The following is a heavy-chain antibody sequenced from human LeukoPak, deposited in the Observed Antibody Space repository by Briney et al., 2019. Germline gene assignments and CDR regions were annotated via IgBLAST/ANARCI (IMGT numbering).Heavy chain of an antibody. CDR1: GYSFTTYW. CDR3: GRIPATGSLKGSFDI. Sequence: GESLKISCKGSGYSFTTYWIGWVRQMPGKGLEWMGIIYPGDSDTTYSPSFQGQVTISADKSISTAYLQWSSLKASDSAMYYCGRIPATGSLKGSFDIWGQGTMVTVSS. J-gene: IGHJ3*02. V-gene: IGHV5-51*01. D-gene: IGHD6-13*01. CDR2: IYPGDSDT.